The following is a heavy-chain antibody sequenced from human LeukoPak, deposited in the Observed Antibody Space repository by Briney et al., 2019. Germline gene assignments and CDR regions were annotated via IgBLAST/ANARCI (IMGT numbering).Heavy chain of an antibody. D-gene: IGHD1-26*01. J-gene: IGHJ6*03. CDR1: GYTFTGYY. V-gene: IGHV1-2*02. Sequence: ASVKVSCKASGYTFTGYYMHWVRQAPGQGLEWMGWINPNSGGTNYAQKFQGRVTMTRDTSISTAYMELSRLRSDDTAVHYCARHQKVGATTEYYYYMDVWGKGTTVTVSS. CDR3: ARHQKVGATTEYYYYMDV. CDR2: INPNSGGT.